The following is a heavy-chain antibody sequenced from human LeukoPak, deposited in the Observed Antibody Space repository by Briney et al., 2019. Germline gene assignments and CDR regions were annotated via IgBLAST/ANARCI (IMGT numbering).Heavy chain of an antibody. J-gene: IGHJ6*03. CDR1: GGAFSSYA. CDR2: IIPILGIA. Sequence: GASVKLSCKASGGAFSSYAISWVRQAPGQGLEWVGRIIPILGIANYAQKSQGRVTITADKSTSTAYMELSSLRSEDTAVYYCASSKPAAISLYYYYDYMDVWGKGTTVTVSS. CDR3: ASSKPAAISLYYYYDYMDV. V-gene: IGHV1-69*04. D-gene: IGHD2-2*02.